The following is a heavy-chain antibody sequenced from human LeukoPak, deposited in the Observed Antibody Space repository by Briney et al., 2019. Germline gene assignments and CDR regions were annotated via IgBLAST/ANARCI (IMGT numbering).Heavy chain of an antibody. Sequence: GGSLRLSCAASGFTFDDYAMHWVRQAPGKGLEWVSGISWNSGSIGYAVSVKGRFTISRDNANNSLYLQMNSLRAEDTALYYCAKDIGSSDYYYMDVWGKGTTVTVSS. CDR3: AKDIGSSDYYYMDV. D-gene: IGHD6-6*01. CDR1: GFTFDDYA. CDR2: ISWNSGSI. V-gene: IGHV3-9*01. J-gene: IGHJ6*03.